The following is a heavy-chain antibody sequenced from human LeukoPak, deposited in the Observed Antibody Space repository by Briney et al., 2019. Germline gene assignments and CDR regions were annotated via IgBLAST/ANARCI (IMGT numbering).Heavy chain of an antibody. V-gene: IGHV5-51*01. CDR1: GYDFSTYY. CDR3: ARLMLFEYGDYGDAFDI. Sequence: GESLKISCKGSGYDFSTYYIGWVRQLPGKGLEWRGVIYPGDYDTTYSPSFEDEVTMSVDKSSSSAYLQWRSLKASDTAMYYCARLMLFEYGDYGDAFDIWGQGTMVTVSS. J-gene: IGHJ3*02. D-gene: IGHD4-17*01. CDR2: IYPGDYDT.